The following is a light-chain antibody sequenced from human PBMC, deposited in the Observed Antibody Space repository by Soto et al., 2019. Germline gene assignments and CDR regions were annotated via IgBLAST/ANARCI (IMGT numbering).Light chain of an antibody. CDR3: CSSVGGPNWV. CDR1: SSDVGSYDR. J-gene: IGLJ3*02. CDR2: EVN. Sequence: QSALTQPASVSGSPGQSITISCTGTSSDVGSYDRDSWYQQRPGKAPTLMIYEVNKRPSGISNRFSGSKSANTASLTISGLQAEDDGDYYCCSSVGGPNWVFGVGTKLTVL. V-gene: IGLV2-23*02.